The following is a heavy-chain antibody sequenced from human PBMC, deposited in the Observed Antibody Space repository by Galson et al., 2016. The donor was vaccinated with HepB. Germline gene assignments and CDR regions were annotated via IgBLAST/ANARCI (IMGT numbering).Heavy chain of an antibody. J-gene: IGHJ5*02. CDR1: GASISSGY. V-gene: IGHV4-59*01. CDR2: IYYSGSI. CDR3: ARSADTTVSRGLSAGWLDP. D-gene: IGHD1-1*01. Sequence: SETLSLTCTVSGASISSGYWTWIRLRPEKGLEWIGYIYYSGSINYNPSLKTRVTISVDTSKNQFSLTLTSVTAADTAVYHCARSADTTVSRGLSAGWLDPWGQGTLVTVSS.